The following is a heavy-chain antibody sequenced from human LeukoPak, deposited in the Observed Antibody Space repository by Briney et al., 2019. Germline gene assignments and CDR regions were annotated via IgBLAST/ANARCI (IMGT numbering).Heavy chain of an antibody. Sequence: SETLSLTCTVSGGSISSSSYYWGWIRQPPGKGLEWIGSIYYSGSTYYNPSLKSRVTISVDTSKNQFCLKLSSVTAADTAVYYCASGPRPFDYWGRGTLVTVSS. V-gene: IGHV4-39*01. CDR1: GGSISSSSYY. J-gene: IGHJ4*02. CDR3: ASGPRPFDY. CDR2: IYYSGST.